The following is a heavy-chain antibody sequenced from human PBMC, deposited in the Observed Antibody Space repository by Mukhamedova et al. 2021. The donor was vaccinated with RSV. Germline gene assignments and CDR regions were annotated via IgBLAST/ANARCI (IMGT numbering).Heavy chain of an antibody. CDR3: ARDPSTSRYYYHYMDV. J-gene: IGHJ6*03. V-gene: IGHV3-30*01. D-gene: IGHD2-2*01. Sequence: YYADSVKGRFTISRDNSKNTLYLQMNSLRAEDTAVYYCARDPSTSRYYYHYMDVWGKGTTVTVSS.